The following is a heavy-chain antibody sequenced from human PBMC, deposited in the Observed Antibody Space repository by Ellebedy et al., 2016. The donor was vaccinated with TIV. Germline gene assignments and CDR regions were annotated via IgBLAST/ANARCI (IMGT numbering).Heavy chain of an antibody. Sequence: KVSCKASGYSFTSYWIIWVRQMPGKGLEWMGRIDPSDSYTNYSPSFQGHVTISADKSISTAYLQWSSLKASDTAIYYCARRYSSGWYEADWGQGTLVTVSS. J-gene: IGHJ4*02. V-gene: IGHV5-10-1*01. CDR1: GYSFTSYW. CDR2: IDPSDSYT. CDR3: ARRYSSGWYEAD. D-gene: IGHD6-19*01.